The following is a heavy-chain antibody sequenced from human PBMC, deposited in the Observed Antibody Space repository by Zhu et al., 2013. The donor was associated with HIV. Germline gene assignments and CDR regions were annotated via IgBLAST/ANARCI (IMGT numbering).Heavy chain of an antibody. Sequence: QVQLVQSGAEVKKPGSSVKVSCKASGGTFSSYAISWVRQAPGQGLEWMGGIIPIFGTANYAQKFQGRVTMTTDTSTSTAYMELRSLRSDDTAVYYCARDEGGIVVVPAALDYWGQGTLVTVSS. CDR1: GGTFSSYA. CDR3: ARDEGGIVVVPAALDY. D-gene: IGHD2-2*01. CDR2: IIPIFGTA. J-gene: IGHJ4*02. V-gene: IGHV1-69*06.